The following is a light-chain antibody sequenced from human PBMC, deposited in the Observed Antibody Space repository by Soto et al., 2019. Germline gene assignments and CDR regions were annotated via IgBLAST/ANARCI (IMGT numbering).Light chain of an antibody. CDR1: SSDVGGYNY. CDR3: SSYTSSSTLSVV. J-gene: IGLJ2*01. V-gene: IGLV2-14*01. CDR2: EVS. Sequence: QSVLTQPASVSGSPGQSITISCTGTSSDVGGYNYVSWYQQHPGKAPKRMIYEVSNRPSGVSNRFSGSKSGNTASLTISGLQAEDEADYYCSSYTSSSTLSVVFGGGTKLTVL.